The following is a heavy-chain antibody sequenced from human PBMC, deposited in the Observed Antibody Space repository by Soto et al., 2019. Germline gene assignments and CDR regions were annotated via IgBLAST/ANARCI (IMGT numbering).Heavy chain of an antibody. Sequence: QVQLVESGGGVVQPGRSLRLSCAASGFSFSSYGMRWVRQAPGKALEWVAVISYDGSNKYYADSVKGRFTISRDNSKNTLFLQMNSLRADDTAVYYCAKDRYSSGWDGLDYWGQGTLVTVSS. CDR1: GFSFSSYG. CDR3: AKDRYSSGWDGLDY. J-gene: IGHJ4*02. D-gene: IGHD6-19*01. V-gene: IGHV3-30*18. CDR2: ISYDGSNK.